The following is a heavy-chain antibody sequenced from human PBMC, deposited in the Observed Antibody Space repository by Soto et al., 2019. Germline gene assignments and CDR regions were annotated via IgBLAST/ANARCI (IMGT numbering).Heavy chain of an antibody. D-gene: IGHD3-9*01. CDR3: ARSPGGYYID. CDR2: INTDGSST. CDR1: GFSFSSYW. J-gene: IGHJ3*01. Sequence: EVQLAESGGGLVQPGGSLRLSCADSGFSFSSYWMHWVRQGPGKGLVWVSRINTDGSSTNYADSVKGRFTISRDNAKNTLYLQMNSLRAEDTAVYYCARSPGGYYIDWGQGTMVTVSS. V-gene: IGHV3-74*01.